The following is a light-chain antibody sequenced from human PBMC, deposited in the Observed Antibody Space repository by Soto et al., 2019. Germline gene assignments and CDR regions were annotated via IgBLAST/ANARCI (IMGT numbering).Light chain of an antibody. CDR1: QSVSGW. V-gene: IGKV1-5*03. J-gene: IGKJ1*01. CDR2: KAS. CDR3: QHYNSYWT. Sequence: DIQMTQSPSTLSASVGDTVTVTYRASQSVSGWLAWYQQKPGEAPKLLIYKASTLKSGVPSRFSGSGSGTEFTLTISSLQPDDFATYYCQHYNSYWTFGQGTKVDIK.